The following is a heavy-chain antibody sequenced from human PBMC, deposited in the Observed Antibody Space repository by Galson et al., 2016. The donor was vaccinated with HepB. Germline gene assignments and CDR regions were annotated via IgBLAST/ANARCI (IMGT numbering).Heavy chain of an antibody. CDR2: INPNSGGT. J-gene: IGHJ4*02. D-gene: IGHD3-3*01. CDR3: ASETRFWSTMYYFDY. CDR1: GSTFTGYY. V-gene: IGHV1-2*02. Sequence: SVKVSCKASGSTFTGYYMHWVRQAPGQGLEWMGWINPNSGGTKYAQKFQGRVTMTRDTSISTAYMELSRLRSDDTAVYYCASETRFWSTMYYFDYWGQGTLVTVSS.